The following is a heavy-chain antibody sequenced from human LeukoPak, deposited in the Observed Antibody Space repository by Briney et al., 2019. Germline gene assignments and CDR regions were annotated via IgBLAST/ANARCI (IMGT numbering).Heavy chain of an antibody. CDR2: IYSGGST. V-gene: IGHV3-53*01. J-gene: IGHJ6*03. CDR3: VRENGSGNYYYYMDV. D-gene: IGHD3-10*01. CDR1: GFTFSSYG. Sequence: GRSLRLSCAASGFTFSSYGMHWVRQAPGKGLEWVSVIYSGGSTYYADSVKGRFTISRDNSENTLYLHMNSLRAEDTAVYYCVRENGSGNYYYYMDVWGKGTTVTISS.